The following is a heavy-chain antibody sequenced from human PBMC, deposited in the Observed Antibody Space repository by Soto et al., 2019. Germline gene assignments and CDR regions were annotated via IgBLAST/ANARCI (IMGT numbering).Heavy chain of an antibody. CDR2: IYPGDSDI. CDR1: GYSFTSYW. CDR3: SIHEGYYVTPTAGLFDY. V-gene: IGHV5-51*04. D-gene: IGHD3-10*02. J-gene: IGHJ4*02. Sequence: EVQLVQSGAEVKKPGESLKISCKGSGYSFTSYWIGWVRQMPGKGLKWMGIIYPGDSDIRYSPSFQGQVTISADKPSSTGSLQWSLLKPSATAMYYCSIHEGYYVTPTAGLFDYWGQGTLVTVSS.